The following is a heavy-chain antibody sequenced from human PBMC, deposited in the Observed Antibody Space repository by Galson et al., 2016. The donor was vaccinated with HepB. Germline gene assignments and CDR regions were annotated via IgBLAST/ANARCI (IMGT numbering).Heavy chain of an antibody. CDR1: GFNFSNFA. CDR3: AKAMAAARTNWFDP. V-gene: IGHV3-23*01. Sequence: SLRLSCAASGFNFSNFAMTWVRQTPGKGLEWVSGITVSGANTFYADSVKGRFTVSRDNSKDTLFLHMNSLRPEDTAIYYCAKAMAAARTNWFDPWGQGVLVTVSS. D-gene: IGHD6-13*01. J-gene: IGHJ5*02. CDR2: ITVSGANT.